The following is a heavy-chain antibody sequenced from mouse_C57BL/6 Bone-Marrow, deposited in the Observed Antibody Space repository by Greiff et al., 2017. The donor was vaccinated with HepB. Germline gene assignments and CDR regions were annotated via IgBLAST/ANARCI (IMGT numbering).Heavy chain of an antibody. J-gene: IGHJ2*01. Sequence: VQLKESGAELVRPGASVKLSCTASGFNIKDDYMHWVKQRPEQGLEWIGWIDPENGDTEYALKFQGKATITADTSSNTAYLQLSSLTSEDTAVYYCSYYDYDYWGQGTTLTVSS. CDR2: IDPENGDT. D-gene: IGHD2-4*01. CDR1: GFNIKDDY. V-gene: IGHV14-4*01. CDR3: SYYDYDY.